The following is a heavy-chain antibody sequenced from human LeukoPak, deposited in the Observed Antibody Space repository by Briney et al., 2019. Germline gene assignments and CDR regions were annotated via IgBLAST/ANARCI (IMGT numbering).Heavy chain of an antibody. V-gene: IGHV1-69*04. D-gene: IGHD6-13*01. J-gene: IGHJ4*02. CDR2: IIPILGIA. CDR1: GGTFSSYA. Sequence: SVKVSCKASGGTFSSYAISWVRQAPGQGLEWMGRIIPILGIANYAQKFQGRVTITADESTSTAYMELSSLRSEDTAVYYCASWDKVAAAGSWGQGTLVTVSS. CDR3: ASWDKVAAAGS.